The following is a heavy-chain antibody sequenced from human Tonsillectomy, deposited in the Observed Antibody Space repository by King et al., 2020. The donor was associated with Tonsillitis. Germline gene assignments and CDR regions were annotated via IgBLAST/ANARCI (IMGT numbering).Heavy chain of an antibody. J-gene: IGHJ6*02. D-gene: IGHD1-26*01. CDR1: GGSISSDGYY. Sequence: VQLQESGPGLVKPSQTLSLTCTVSGGSISSDGYYWSWIRQHPGKGLEWIGYIYYSGDTYYNSSLKSRVTISVDTSKKQFSLKLSSVTAADTAVYYCARGGSHYGMDVWDQGTTVTVSS. CDR2: IYYSGDT. V-gene: IGHV4-31*03. CDR3: ARGGSHYGMDV.